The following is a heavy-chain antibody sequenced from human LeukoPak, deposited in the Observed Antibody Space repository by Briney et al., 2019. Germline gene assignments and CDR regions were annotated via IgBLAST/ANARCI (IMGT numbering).Heavy chain of an antibody. J-gene: IGHJ4*02. D-gene: IGHD3-22*01. CDR3: ASDRSLIASLYYFDN. CDR1: GITFSAYT. CDR2: ISGSGSYI. Sequence: GGSLRLSCAASGITFSAYTMNWVRQAPGKGLEWVSSISGSGSYIFYANSVKGRFTISRDNAKNSLYLQMDSLRAEDTAVYYCASDRSLIASLYYFDNWGQGTLVTVSS. V-gene: IGHV3-21*01.